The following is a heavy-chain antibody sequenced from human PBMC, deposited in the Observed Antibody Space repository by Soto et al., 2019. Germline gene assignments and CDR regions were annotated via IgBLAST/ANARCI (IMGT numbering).Heavy chain of an antibody. Sequence: ASVKVSCKASGYTFTSYGISWVRQAPGQGLEWMGWISAYNGNTNYAQKLQGRVTMTTDTSTSTAYMELRSLRSEDTAVYYCASWADFWSGYYHNWFDPWGQGTLVTVSS. CDR3: ASWADFWSGYYHNWFDP. D-gene: IGHD3-3*01. V-gene: IGHV1-18*01. CDR2: ISAYNGNT. J-gene: IGHJ5*02. CDR1: GYTFTSYG.